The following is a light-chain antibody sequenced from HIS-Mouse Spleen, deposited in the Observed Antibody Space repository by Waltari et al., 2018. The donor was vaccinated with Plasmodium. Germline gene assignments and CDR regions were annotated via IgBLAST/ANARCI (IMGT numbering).Light chain of an antibody. J-gene: IGLJ3*02. CDR3: YSTDSSGNHRV. CDR2: EDS. V-gene: IGLV3-10*01. CDR1: ALPKKY. Sequence: YELTQPPSVSVSPGQTARFTCSGDALPKKYAYWYQQKSGQAPVLVIYEDSKRPSGIPERFSGSSSGTMATLTISGAQVEDEADYYCYSTDSSGNHRVFGGGTKLTVL.